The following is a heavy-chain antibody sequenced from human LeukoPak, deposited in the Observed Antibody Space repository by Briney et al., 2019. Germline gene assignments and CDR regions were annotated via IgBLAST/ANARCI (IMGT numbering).Heavy chain of an antibody. Sequence: SETLSLTCTVSGGSISSYYWSWIRQPAGKGLEWIGRIYTSGSTNYNPSLKSRVTISVDTSKNQFSLKLSSVTAADTAVYYCARSMWTTYYYDSSGYYPFDYWGQGTLVTVSS. CDR2: IYTSGST. CDR3: ARSMWTTYYYDSSGYYPFDY. V-gene: IGHV4-4*07. D-gene: IGHD3-22*01. J-gene: IGHJ4*02. CDR1: GGSISSYY.